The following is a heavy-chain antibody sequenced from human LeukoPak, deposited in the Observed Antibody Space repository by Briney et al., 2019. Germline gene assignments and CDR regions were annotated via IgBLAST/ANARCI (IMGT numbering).Heavy chain of an antibody. J-gene: IGHJ3*02. CDR3: AAVVEMATKPNAFDI. Sequence: SVKVSCKASGGTFSSYAISWVRQAPGQGLEWMGGIIPIFGTANYAQKFQGRVTITADEPTSTAYMELSSLRSEDTAVYYCAAVVEMATKPNAFDIWGQGTMVTVSS. V-gene: IGHV1-69*13. CDR1: GGTFSSYA. D-gene: IGHD5-24*01. CDR2: IIPIFGTA.